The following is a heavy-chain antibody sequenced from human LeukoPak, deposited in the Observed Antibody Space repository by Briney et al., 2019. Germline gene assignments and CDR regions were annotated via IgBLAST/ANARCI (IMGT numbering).Heavy chain of an antibody. J-gene: IGHJ3*02. V-gene: IGHV1-2*02. D-gene: IGHD2-15*01. CDR3: ASVVVVAANDAFDI. CDR1: GYTFTGYY. CDR2: INPNSGGT. Sequence: ASVKVSCKASGYTFTGYYMHWVRQAPGQGLEWMGWINPNSGGTNYAQKFQGRVTMTRDTSISTAYMELSRLRSDDTAVYYCASVVVVAANDAFDIWGQGTMVTVSS.